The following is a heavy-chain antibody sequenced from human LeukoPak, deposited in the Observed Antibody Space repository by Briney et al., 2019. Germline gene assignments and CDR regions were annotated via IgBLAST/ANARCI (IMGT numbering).Heavy chain of an antibody. J-gene: IGHJ4*02. Sequence: GGSLRLSCAACGFTFSRYAMHWVRQAPGKGLEWVAVISYDGSNEYYADSVKGRFTISRDSSENTLYLQMNSLRVEDTAVYYCARVGYYSSGPFSYFDYWGQGTLVTVSS. V-gene: IGHV3-30-3*01. CDR3: ARVGYYSSGPFSYFDY. CDR2: ISYDGSNE. CDR1: GFTFSRYA. D-gene: IGHD3-10*01.